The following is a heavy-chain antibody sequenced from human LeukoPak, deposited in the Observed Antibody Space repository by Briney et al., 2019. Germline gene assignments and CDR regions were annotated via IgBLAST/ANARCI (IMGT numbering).Heavy chain of an antibody. D-gene: IGHD1-1*01. CDR2: ISSSSSYI. CDR1: GFTFSSYS. Sequence: GGSLRLSCAASGFTFSSYSMNWVRQAPGKGLEWVSSISSSSSYIYYADSVKGRFTISRDNAKNSLYLQMNSLRAEDTAVYYCACARTGGAYFDYWGRGTLVTVSS. V-gene: IGHV3-21*01. J-gene: IGHJ4*02. CDR3: ACARTGGAYFDY.